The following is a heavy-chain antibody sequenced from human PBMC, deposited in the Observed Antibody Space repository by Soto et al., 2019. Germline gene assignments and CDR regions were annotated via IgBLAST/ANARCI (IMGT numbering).Heavy chain of an antibody. CDR3: AKFGSVGLESLLFDY. Sequence: QVQLVQSGAEVKKPGSSVKVSCKASGGTFSSYAISWVRQAPGQGLEWMGGIIPIFGTANYTQKFQGRVKSTADESTSTAYMELSSLRSEETAVYYCAKFGSVGLESLLFDYWGQGTLVNVSA. CDR1: GGTFSSYA. J-gene: IGHJ4*02. D-gene: IGHD3-3*01. V-gene: IGHV1-69*01. CDR2: IIPIFGTA.